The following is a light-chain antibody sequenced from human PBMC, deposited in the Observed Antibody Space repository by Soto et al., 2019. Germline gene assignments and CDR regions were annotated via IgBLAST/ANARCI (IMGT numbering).Light chain of an antibody. V-gene: IGKV3-15*01. CDR1: QGISSY. CDR3: QQYNNWIT. Sequence: TQSPSFLSASVGDRVTITCRASQGISSYLAWYQQKPGQAPRLLIYAASNRATGVPARFSGSWSGTEFTLTISSLQSEDFAVYYCQQYNNWITFGQGTRLEIK. CDR2: AAS. J-gene: IGKJ5*01.